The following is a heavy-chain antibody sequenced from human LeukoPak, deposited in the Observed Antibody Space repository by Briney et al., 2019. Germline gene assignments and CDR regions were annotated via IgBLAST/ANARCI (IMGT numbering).Heavy chain of an antibody. Sequence: PSETLSLTCTVSGYSISSGYYWGWIRQPPGKGLEWIGSIYHSGSTYYNPSLKSRVTISVDTSKNQFSLKLSSVTAADTAVYYCARDRGHSRAAGPLGYWGQGTLVTVSS. V-gene: IGHV4-38-2*02. CDR3: ARDRGHSRAAGPLGY. J-gene: IGHJ4*02. CDR1: GYSISSGYY. D-gene: IGHD6-13*01. CDR2: IYHSGST.